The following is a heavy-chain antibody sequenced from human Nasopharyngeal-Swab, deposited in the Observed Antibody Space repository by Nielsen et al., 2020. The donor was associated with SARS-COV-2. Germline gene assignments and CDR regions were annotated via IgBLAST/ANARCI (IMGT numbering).Heavy chain of an antibody. D-gene: IGHD2/OR15-2a*01. Sequence: SETLSLTCTVSGGSISSGGYYWNWVRQHPGKGLEWIGYIYYSGSTYYNPSLKSRVTISVDTSKNQFSLKLSSVTAADTAVYYCARSLEYCSSCSWFDPWGQGTLVTVSS. CDR1: GGSISSGGYY. CDR2: IYYSGST. J-gene: IGHJ5*02. CDR3: ARSLEYCSSCSWFDP. V-gene: IGHV4-31*03.